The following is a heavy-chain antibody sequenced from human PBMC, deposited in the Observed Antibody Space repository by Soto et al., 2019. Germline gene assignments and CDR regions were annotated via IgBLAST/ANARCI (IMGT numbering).Heavy chain of an antibody. CDR3: ARRRAVAGTGYYYGMDV. J-gene: IGHJ6*02. CDR1: GYSFTSYW. Sequence: GESLKISCKASGYSFTSYWIGWVRQMPGKGLEWMGIIYPGDSDTRYSPSFQGQVTISADKSISTAYLQWSSLKASDTAMYYCARRRAVAGTGYYYGMDVWGQGITVTVSS. D-gene: IGHD6-19*01. CDR2: IYPGDSDT. V-gene: IGHV5-51*01.